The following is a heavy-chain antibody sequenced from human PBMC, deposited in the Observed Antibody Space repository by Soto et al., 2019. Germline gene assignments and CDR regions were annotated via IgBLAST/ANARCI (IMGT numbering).Heavy chain of an antibody. CDR3: AGGTGGWYFDY. Sequence: SETLSLTCTVSDGSISSYYWGWIRQPPGKGLEWVGQIHYSGSTNYNPSLKSRVTISVDTSKNQFSLNLRSVTAADTALYFCAGGTGGWYFDYWGQGTLVTVSS. D-gene: IGHD6-19*01. J-gene: IGHJ4*02. V-gene: IGHV4-59*01. CDR2: IHYSGST. CDR1: DGSISSYY.